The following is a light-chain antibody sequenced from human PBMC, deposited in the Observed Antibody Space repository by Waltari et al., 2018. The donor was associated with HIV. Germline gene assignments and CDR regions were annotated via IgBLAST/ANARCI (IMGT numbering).Light chain of an antibody. V-gene: IGLV6-57*01. CDR2: ANN. Sequence: NFILTQPHSVSESPGKTVTISCTRSSGNIASSYVQWYQQRPGSTPPTVIYANNQRPSGVPDRLSGAIDSASNCASLTSSGLRTEDEADYYCQSHDNKCFYVFGGGTYVTVL. CDR1: SGNIASSY. CDR3: QSHDNKCFYV. J-gene: IGLJ1*01.